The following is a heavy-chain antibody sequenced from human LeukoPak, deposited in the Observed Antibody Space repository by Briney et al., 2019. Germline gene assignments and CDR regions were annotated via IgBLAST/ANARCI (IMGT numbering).Heavy chain of an antibody. V-gene: IGHV4-34*01. Sequence: SETLSLTCAVYGGSFSGYYWSWIRQPPGKGLEWIGEINHSGSTNYNPSLKSRVTISVDMSKNQFSLKLSSVTAADTAVYYCARTLWEWSDAFDIWGQGTMVTVCS. CDR2: INHSGST. J-gene: IGHJ3*02. CDR3: ARTLWEWSDAFDI. D-gene: IGHD3-3*01. CDR1: GGSFSGYY.